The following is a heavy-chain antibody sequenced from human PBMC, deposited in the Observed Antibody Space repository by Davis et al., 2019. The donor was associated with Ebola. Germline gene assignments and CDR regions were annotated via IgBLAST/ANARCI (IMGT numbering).Heavy chain of an antibody. Sequence: SETLSLTCAVSGGSISSSNWWSWVRQPPGKGLEWIGEIYHSGSTNYNPSLKSRVTISVDTSKNQFSLKLSSVTAADTAVYYCARTSIAARDAFDIWGQGTMVTVSS. CDR2: IYHSGST. CDR3: ARTSIAARDAFDI. CDR1: GGSISSSNW. D-gene: IGHD6-6*01. J-gene: IGHJ3*02. V-gene: IGHV4-4*02.